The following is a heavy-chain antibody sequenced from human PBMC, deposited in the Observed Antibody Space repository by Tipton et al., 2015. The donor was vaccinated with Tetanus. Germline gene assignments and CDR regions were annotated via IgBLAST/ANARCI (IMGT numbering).Heavy chain of an antibody. D-gene: IGHD3-22*01. CDR1: GFTFSSYG. CDR3: ARDMGSGYYYFDY. J-gene: IGHJ4*02. V-gene: IGHV3-33*01. Sequence: SLRLSCAASGFTFSSYGMHWVRQAPGKGLEWVAVIWYDGSNKYYADSVKGRFTISRDNSKNTLYLQMNSLRAEGTAVYYCARDMGSGYYYFDYWGQGTLVTVSS. CDR2: IWYDGSNK.